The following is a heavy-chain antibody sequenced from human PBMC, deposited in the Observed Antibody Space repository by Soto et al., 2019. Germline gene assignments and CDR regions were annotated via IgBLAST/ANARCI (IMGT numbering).Heavy chain of an antibody. Sequence: GASVKVSCKASGFMFSTSAVQWVRQARGQRLEWLGWIVVGSGNTNYAQKFQERVTFTRDMSTSTAYMELSSLRSEDTAVYYCAEDILRFGDPAGWFDPWGQGTLVTVYS. J-gene: IGHJ5*02. CDR2: IVVGSGNT. CDR1: GFMFSTSA. D-gene: IGHD3-10*01. CDR3: AEDILRFGDPAGWFDP. V-gene: IGHV1-58*01.